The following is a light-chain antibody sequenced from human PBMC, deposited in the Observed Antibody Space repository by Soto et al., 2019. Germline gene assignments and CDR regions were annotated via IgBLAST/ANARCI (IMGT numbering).Light chain of an antibody. V-gene: IGKV3-20*01. J-gene: IGKJ1*01. CDR1: QTVAYTS. CDR3: QQYVTTPRT. CDR2: GTS. Sequence: EIVLTQSPGILSLSPGARATLSCRASQTVAYTSLAWYQQRPGQAPRLLIYGTSTRATGTPDMFIGSGSGTAFTLTISRLEPEDLAVYYCQQYVTTPRTFGQGTKVE.